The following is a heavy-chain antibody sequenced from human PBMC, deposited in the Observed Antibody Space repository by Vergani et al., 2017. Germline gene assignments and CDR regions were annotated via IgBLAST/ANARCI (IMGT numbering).Heavy chain of an antibody. V-gene: IGHV4-34*01. CDR3: ATYYYDSSGYYYGYFQH. CDR1: GGSFSGYY. CDR2: INHSGST. Sequence: QVQLQQWGAGLLKPSETLSLTCAVYGGSFSGYYWSWIRQPPGKGLEWIGEINHSGSTNYNPSLKSRVTISVDTSKNQFSLKLRSVTAADTAVYYCATYYYDSSGYYYGYFQHWGQGTLVTVSS. D-gene: IGHD3-22*01. J-gene: IGHJ1*01.